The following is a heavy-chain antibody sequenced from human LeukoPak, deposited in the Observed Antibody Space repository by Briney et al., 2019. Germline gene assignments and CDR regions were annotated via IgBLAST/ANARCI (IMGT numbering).Heavy chain of an antibody. D-gene: IGHD6-19*01. V-gene: IGHV4-59*01. CDR3: ARSFNLRLVYAFDI. Sequence: SETLSLTCTVSGGSISSYYWSWIRQPPGKGLEWIGYIYYSGSTNYNPSLKSRVTISVDTSKNQFSLKLSSVTAADTAVYYRARSFNLRLVYAFDIWGQGTMVTVSS. CDR1: GGSISSYY. CDR2: IYYSGST. J-gene: IGHJ3*02.